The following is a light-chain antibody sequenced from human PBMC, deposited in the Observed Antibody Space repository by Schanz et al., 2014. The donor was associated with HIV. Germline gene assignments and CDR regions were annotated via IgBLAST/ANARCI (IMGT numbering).Light chain of an antibody. CDR2: EDN. CDR1: SGSIASNY. Sequence: NFMLTQPHSVSESPGKTVTISCTRSSGSIASNYVQWYQQRPGSGPTTVIYEDNQRPSGVPDRFSGSIDTSSNSASLTISGLKAEDEGDYYCQSYDSSDWVFGGGTKLTVL. V-gene: IGLV6-57*04. CDR3: QSYDSSDWV. J-gene: IGLJ3*02.